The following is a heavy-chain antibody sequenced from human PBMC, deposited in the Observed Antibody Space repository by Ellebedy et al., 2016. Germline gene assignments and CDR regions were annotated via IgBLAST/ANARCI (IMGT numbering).Heavy chain of an antibody. Sequence: ASVKVSCXASGYTFTTYYIHWVRQAPGQGLEWMGIINPSGGSTNYAQKFQGRVTMTRDTSTTTVYMELSNLRSEDTAVYSCARSRQWLVDAFDIWGQGTMVTVSS. CDR2: INPSGGST. J-gene: IGHJ3*02. D-gene: IGHD6-19*01. CDR1: GYTFTTYY. CDR3: ARSRQWLVDAFDI. V-gene: IGHV1-46*01.